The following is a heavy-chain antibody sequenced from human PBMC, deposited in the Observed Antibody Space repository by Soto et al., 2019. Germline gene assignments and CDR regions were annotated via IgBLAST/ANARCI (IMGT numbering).Heavy chain of an antibody. V-gene: IGHV1-18*01. D-gene: IGHD2-15*01. CDR3: ARDCSGGSCYSHYYYHYGMDV. Sequence: XSVKVSSPASGCTFTSYGIIWVRQATGQGLEWMGGISADNGNASYAQKLQGRVTMTTDTSTSTAYTELRSLSSDDTAVYYCARDCSGGSCYSHYYYHYGMDVWGQGSTVTVSS. J-gene: IGHJ6*02. CDR1: GCTFTSYG. CDR2: ISADNGNA.